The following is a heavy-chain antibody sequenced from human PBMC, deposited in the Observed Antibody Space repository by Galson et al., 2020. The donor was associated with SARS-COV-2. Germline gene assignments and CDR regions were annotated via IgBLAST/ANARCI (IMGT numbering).Heavy chain of an antibody. V-gene: IGHV3-23*01. CDR2: ISGSASNT. D-gene: IGHD3-10*01. CDR3: AKRGPENYYSMDV. J-gene: IGHJ6*02. Sequence: GGSLRLSCAASGFIFSDYAMSWVRQAPGKGLKWVSAISGSASNTYYADSVKGRFTISRDNSKNTLYLQMNSLRVEDTAIYYCAKRGPENYYSMDVWGQGTTVTVSS. CDR1: GFIFSDYA.